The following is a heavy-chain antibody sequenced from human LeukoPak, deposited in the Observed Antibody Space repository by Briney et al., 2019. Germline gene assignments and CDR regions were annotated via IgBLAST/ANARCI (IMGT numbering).Heavy chain of an antibody. CDR1: GYTFTGYY. J-gene: IGHJ4*02. CDR2: INPNSGGT. D-gene: IGHD2-15*01. Sequence: ASVKVSCKASGYTFTGYYMHWVRQAPGQGLEWMGWINPNSGGTSYAQKFQGRVTKTRDTSISTAYMELSRLRSDDTAVYYCAKAPFCSGGSCYKTFDYWGQGTLVTVSS. CDR3: AKAPFCSGGSCYKTFDY. V-gene: IGHV1-2*02.